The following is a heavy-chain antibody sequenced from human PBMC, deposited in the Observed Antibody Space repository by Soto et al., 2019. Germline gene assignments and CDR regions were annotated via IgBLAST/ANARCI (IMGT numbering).Heavy chain of an antibody. V-gene: IGHV1-3*01. D-gene: IGHD2-2*01. CDR1: GYTFTSYA. CDR2: INAGNGNT. J-gene: IGHJ4*02. CDR3: ARSPDCSSTSCYARPLTY. Sequence: QVQLVQSGAEVKKPGASVKVSCKASGYTFTSYAMHWVRQAPGQRLEWMGWINAGNGNTKYSQKFQGRVTITRDTSASTAYMELSILRSEATAVYYCARSPDCSSTSCYARPLTYWGQGTLVTVSS.